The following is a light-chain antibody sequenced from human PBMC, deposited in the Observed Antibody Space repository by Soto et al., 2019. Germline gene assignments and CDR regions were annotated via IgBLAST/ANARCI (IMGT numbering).Light chain of an antibody. CDR3: QQYGSSAIT. J-gene: IGKJ5*01. Sequence: EIVLTQSPGTLSLSPGERVILSCRASQSVSSSYLAWYQQKPGQAPRLLIYDASSRATGIPDRFSGSGSGTDFTLTISRLEPEDFAVYYCQQYGSSAITFGQGTRLEIK. CDR1: QSVSSSY. V-gene: IGKV3-20*01. CDR2: DAS.